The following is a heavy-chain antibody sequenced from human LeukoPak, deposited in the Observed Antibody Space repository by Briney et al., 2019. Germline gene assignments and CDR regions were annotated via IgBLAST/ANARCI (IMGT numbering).Heavy chain of an antibody. CDR1: EFTLEDYG. CDR2: IYWNGGST. CDR3: ARGLYYYDSSGYYYLGY. D-gene: IGHD3-22*01. J-gene: IGHJ4*02. V-gene: IGHV3-20*04. Sequence: GGSLGLSCAAPEFTLEDYGMSWPPKAPGKGLNWSSGIYWNGGSTGYADSVKGRFTISRDNAKNSLYLQMNSLRAEDTALYYCARGLYYYDSSGYYYLGYWGQGTLVTVSS.